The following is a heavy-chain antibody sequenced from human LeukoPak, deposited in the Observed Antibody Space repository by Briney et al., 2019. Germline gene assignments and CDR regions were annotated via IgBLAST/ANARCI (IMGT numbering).Heavy chain of an antibody. Sequence: GRSLRFSCAASGFTFSSYAMHWVRQAPGKGLEWVAVISYDGSNKYYADSVKGRFTISRDNSKNTLYLQMNSLRAEDTAVYYCARGGYCGGDCYLEFDYWGQGTLVTVSS. J-gene: IGHJ4*02. CDR3: ARGGYCGGDCYLEFDY. CDR1: GFTFSSYA. D-gene: IGHD2-21*02. CDR2: ISYDGSNK. V-gene: IGHV3-30-3*01.